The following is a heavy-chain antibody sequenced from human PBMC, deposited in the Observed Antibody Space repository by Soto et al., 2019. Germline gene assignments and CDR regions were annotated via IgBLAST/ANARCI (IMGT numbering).Heavy chain of an antibody. D-gene: IGHD3-22*01. CDR2: MNPNSGNT. Sequence: ASVKVSCKASGYTFTSYDINWVRQATGQGLEWMGWMNPNSGNTAYAQKFQGRVTMTRNTSISTAYVELSSLRSEDTAVYYCAREKSSGYYYDYWGQGTLVTVSS. J-gene: IGHJ4*02. V-gene: IGHV1-8*01. CDR3: AREKSSGYYYDY. CDR1: GYTFTSYD.